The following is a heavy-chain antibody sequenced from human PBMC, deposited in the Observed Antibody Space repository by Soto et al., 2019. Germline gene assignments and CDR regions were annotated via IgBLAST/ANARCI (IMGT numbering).Heavy chain of an antibody. D-gene: IGHD3-9*01. CDR3: AKVLKTYYDILTGYYPLDY. Sequence: GGSLRLSCAASGFTFSSYGMHWVRQAPGKGLEWVAVISYDGSNKYYADSVKGRFTISRDNSKNTLYLQMNSLRAEGTAVYYCAKVLKTYYDILTGYYPLDYWGQGTLVTVSS. CDR2: ISYDGSNK. J-gene: IGHJ4*02. CDR1: GFTFSSYG. V-gene: IGHV3-30*18.